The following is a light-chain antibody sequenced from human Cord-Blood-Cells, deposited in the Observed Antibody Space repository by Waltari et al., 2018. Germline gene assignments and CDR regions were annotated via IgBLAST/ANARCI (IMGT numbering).Light chain of an antibody. Sequence: EIVLTQSPGTLSLSPGERATLSCTARQRVSSSYLHWYPQKPGQVPSLLIYGASSRATGIPDRFSGSGSGTDFTLTISRLEPEDFAVYYCQQYGSSPYSFGQGTKLEIK. V-gene: IGKV3-20*01. CDR1: QRVSSSY. J-gene: IGKJ2*03. CDR3: QQYGSSPYS. CDR2: GAS.